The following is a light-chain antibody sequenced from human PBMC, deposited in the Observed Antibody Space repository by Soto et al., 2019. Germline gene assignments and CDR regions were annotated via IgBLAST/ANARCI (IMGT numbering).Light chain of an antibody. V-gene: IGKV3-15*01. Sequence: EIVLTQSPATLSLSPGERATLSCRASQSVSSNLAWYHQRPGQAPRLLIYGASTRATGVPARFSGRGSGTEFTLTISSLQSEDFAVYYCQQYTNWPPNTFGQGTRLEIK. J-gene: IGKJ5*01. CDR3: QQYTNWPPNT. CDR1: QSVSSN. CDR2: GAS.